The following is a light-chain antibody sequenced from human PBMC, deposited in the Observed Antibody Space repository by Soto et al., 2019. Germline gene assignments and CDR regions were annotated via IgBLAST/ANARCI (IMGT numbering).Light chain of an antibody. J-gene: IGKJ3*01. CDR2: DAS. Sequence: EIVLTQSPATLSLSPGERATLSCRASQSVSSYLAWYQQKPGQAPRLLIYDASNRATSIPARFSGSGFGTDFTRTISTLVPEDFAVSYCQQRSNWPLFTFGPGTKVDIK. V-gene: IGKV3-11*01. CDR1: QSVSSY. CDR3: QQRSNWPLFT.